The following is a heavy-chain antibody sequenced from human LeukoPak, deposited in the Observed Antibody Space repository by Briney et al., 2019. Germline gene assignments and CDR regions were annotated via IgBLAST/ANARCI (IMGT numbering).Heavy chain of an antibody. D-gene: IGHD1-26*01. V-gene: IGHV1-69*13. Sequence: SVKVSCKASGYTFTSYAISWVRQAPGQGLEWMGGIIPIFGTANYAQKFQGRVTITADESTSTAYMELSSLRSEDTAVYHCARDGNGKGSYPIFDPWGQGTLVTVSS. J-gene: IGHJ5*02. CDR1: GYTFTSYA. CDR3: ARDGNGKGSYPIFDP. CDR2: IIPIFGTA.